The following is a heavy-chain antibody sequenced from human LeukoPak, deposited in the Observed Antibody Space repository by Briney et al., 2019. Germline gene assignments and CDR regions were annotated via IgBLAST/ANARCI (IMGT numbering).Heavy chain of an antibody. CDR3: ARGEDIGYDFWETSFDY. D-gene: IGHD3-3*01. CDR2: IIPIFGTA. Sequence: SVKVSCKASGGTFSSYAISWVRQAPGQGPEWMGGIIPIFGTANDAQKFQGRVTITADESTSTAYMELSSLRSEDTAVYYCARGEDIGYDFWETSFDYWGQGTLVTVSS. J-gene: IGHJ4*02. V-gene: IGHV1-69*01. CDR1: GGTFSSYA.